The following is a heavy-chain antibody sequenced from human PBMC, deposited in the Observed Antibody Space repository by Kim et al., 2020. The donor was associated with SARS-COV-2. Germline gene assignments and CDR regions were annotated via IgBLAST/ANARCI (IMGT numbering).Heavy chain of an antibody. CDR2: GST. V-gene: IGHV3-23*01. CDR3: VKGAWLDY. J-gene: IGHJ4*02. D-gene: IGHD5-12*01. Sequence: GSTSSPESVKARFTYPNDSARNTLYLQMNSLRSDDTAIYYCVKGAWLDYWGPGTLVTVSS.